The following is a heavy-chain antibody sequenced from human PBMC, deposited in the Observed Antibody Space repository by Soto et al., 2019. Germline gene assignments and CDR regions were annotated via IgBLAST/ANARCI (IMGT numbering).Heavy chain of an antibody. D-gene: IGHD3-3*01. J-gene: IGHJ4*02. V-gene: IGHV1-8*01. CDR2: MNPNSGNT. CDR3: ARVWHDFWSGTTAPSY. Sequence: ASVKVSCKASGYTFTSYDINWVRQATGQGLEWMGWMNPNSGNTGYAQKFQGRVTMTRNTSISTAYMELSSLRSEDTAVYYCARVWHDFWSGTTAPSYWGQRTLDTVSS. CDR1: GYTFTSYD.